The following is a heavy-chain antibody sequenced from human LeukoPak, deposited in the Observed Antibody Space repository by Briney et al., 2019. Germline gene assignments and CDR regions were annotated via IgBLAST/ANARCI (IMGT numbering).Heavy chain of an antibody. CDR2: IRGSGGST. J-gene: IGHJ5*02. CDR1: GFTFSSYA. CDR3: AKDRSGFSNWFDP. Sequence: PGGSPRLSCAASGFTFSSYAMSWVRQAPGKGLEWVSTIRGSGGSTYSADSVKGRFIISRDNSKNTLFLQMNSLRAEDTAVYYCAKDRSGFSNWFDPWGQGTLVTVSS. D-gene: IGHD3-3*01. V-gene: IGHV3-23*01.